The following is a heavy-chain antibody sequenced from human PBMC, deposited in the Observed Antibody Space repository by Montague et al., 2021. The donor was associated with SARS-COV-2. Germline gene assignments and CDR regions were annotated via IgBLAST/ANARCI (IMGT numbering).Heavy chain of an antibody. D-gene: IGHD3-16*01. J-gene: IGHJ6*02. CDR2: TYYRSKWYN. Sequence: CAISGDSVSSNSATWNWVRQSPSRGLEWLGRTYYRSKWYNDYAVSVRGRVTINPDTSKNQFSLQLNSVTPEDTAIYYCTSGRGGNYNVMDVWGQETTVTVSS. CDR3: TSGRGGNYNVMDV. CDR1: GDSVSSNSAT. V-gene: IGHV6-1*01.